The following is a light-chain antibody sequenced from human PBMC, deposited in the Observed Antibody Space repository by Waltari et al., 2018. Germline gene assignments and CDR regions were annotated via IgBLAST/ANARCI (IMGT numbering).Light chain of an antibody. Sequence: EIVLTQSPATLSLSPGERATLSCRASQSVSSYLAWYQQQPGPAPRLLIYDASNSATGSPGRFSGGGCGTDFTLTISSLEPEDFAVYCCQQRSNWPTFGQGTKLEIK. CDR3: QQRSNWPT. V-gene: IGKV3-11*01. J-gene: IGKJ2*01. CDR1: QSVSSY. CDR2: DAS.